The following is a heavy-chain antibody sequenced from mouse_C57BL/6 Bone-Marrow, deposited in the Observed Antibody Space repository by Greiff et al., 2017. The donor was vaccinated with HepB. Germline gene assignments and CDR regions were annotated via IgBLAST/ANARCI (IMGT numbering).Heavy chain of an antibody. CDR1: GYTFTSYW. D-gene: IGHD3-2*02. Sequence: QVQLQQPGAELVKPGASVKLSCKASGYTFTSYWMQWVKQRPGQGLEWIGEIDPSDSYTNYNQKFKGKATLTVDTSSSTAYMQLSSLTSEDSAVYYCARGSSDSSGSLWFAYWGQGTLVTVSA. CDR2: IDPSDSYT. V-gene: IGHV1-50*01. CDR3: ARGSSDSSGSLWFAY. J-gene: IGHJ3*01.